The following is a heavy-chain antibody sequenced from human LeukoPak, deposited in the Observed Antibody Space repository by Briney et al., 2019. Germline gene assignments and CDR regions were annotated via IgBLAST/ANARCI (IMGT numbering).Heavy chain of an antibody. D-gene: IGHD2-21*01. Sequence: SETLSLTCTVSSGSISSSSYYWDWIRQPPGKGLEWIGSVSYSGSTYYNPSLKSRVSISVDTSKNQFSLNLSSVTAADTAVYSCARRRGGEDYFDSWGQGTLVTVSS. CDR1: SGSISSSSYY. J-gene: IGHJ4*02. V-gene: IGHV4-39*01. CDR3: ARRRGGEDYFDS. CDR2: VSYSGST.